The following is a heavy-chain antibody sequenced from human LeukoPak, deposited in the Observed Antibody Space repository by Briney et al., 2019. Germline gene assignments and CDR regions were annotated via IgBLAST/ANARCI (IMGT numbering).Heavy chain of an antibody. Sequence: PGGSLRLSCAASGFTVSSNYMSWVRQAPGKGLEWVSVIYSGGNTFYADSVKGRFTISRDNSKYTLYLQMNSLRADDTAVYYCAREVFMGATRFDYWGQGTLVTVSS. CDR1: GFTVSSNY. CDR3: AREVFMGATRFDY. D-gene: IGHD1-26*01. V-gene: IGHV3-53*01. J-gene: IGHJ4*02. CDR2: IYSGGNT.